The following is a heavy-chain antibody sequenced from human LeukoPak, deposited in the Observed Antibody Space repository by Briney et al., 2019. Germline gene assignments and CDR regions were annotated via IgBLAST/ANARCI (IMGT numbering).Heavy chain of an antibody. J-gene: IGHJ4*02. CDR3: TRGGIAGYFDY. V-gene: IGHV3-21*01. CDR2: ISSSSSYI. Sequence: GGSLRLSCAASGFTLSSYSMNWVRQAPGKGLEWVSSISSSSSYIYYADSVKGRFTISRDNVKKSLYLQMNSLRAEDTAVYYCTRGGIAGYFDYWGQGTLVTVSS. CDR1: GFTLSSYS. D-gene: IGHD6-13*01.